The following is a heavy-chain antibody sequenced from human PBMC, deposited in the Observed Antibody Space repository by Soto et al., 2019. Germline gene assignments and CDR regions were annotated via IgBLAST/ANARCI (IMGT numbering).Heavy chain of an antibody. CDR3: ARVSWREKYGMDV. CDR1: GFTFSDSY. CDR2: ITFSGNTV. J-gene: IGHJ6*02. Sequence: GGSLRLSCAXSGFTFSDSYMSWIRQAPGKGLEWISYITFSGNTVYYADSLKGRFTISRDNAKNSLYLQMNRLRAEDTAVYYCARVSWREKYGMDVWGQGTTVTVSS. V-gene: IGHV3-11*01.